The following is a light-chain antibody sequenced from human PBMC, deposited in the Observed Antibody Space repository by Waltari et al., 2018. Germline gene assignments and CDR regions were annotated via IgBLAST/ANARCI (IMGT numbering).Light chain of an antibody. CDR3: QQTYSIPYT. CDR1: QSITNY. J-gene: IGKJ2*01. Sequence: DIQMTQSPSSLSASVGDRVSITCRASQSITNYLNWYQQIPGRAPKPLIYAASSLQSGVPSRFSATGSGTDFSLIISTLQAEDFATYYCQQTYSIPYTFGQGTTLDVK. CDR2: AAS. V-gene: IGKV1-39*01.